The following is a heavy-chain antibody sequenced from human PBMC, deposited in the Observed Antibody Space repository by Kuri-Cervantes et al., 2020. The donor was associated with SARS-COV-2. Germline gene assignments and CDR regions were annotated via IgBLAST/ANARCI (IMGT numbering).Heavy chain of an antibody. Sequence: SSVTVSCKASGGTFSSYAISWVRQAPGQGLEWMGGIIPILGTANYAQKFQGRVTITADESTSTAYMELSSLRSDDTAVYYCARDQRWSSGWYYYYGMDVWGQGTTVTVSS. CDR3: ARDQRWSSGWYYYYGMDV. CDR2: IIPILGTA. D-gene: IGHD6-19*01. V-gene: IGHV1-69*13. J-gene: IGHJ6*02. CDR1: GGTFSSYA.